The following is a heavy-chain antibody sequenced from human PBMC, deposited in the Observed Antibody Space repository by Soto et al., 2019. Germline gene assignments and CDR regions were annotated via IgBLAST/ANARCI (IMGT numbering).Heavy chain of an antibody. CDR1: GFTFSSYA. D-gene: IGHD2-15*01. CDR2: ISGSGGST. CDR3: AKSTEYCSGGSCYFY. V-gene: IGHV3-23*01. Sequence: PGGSLRLSCAASGFTFSSYAMSWVRQAPGKGLEWVSAISGSGGSTYYADSVKGRFTISRDNSKNTLYLQMNSLRAEDTAVYYCAKSTEYCSGGSCYFYWGQGTLVTVSS. J-gene: IGHJ4*02.